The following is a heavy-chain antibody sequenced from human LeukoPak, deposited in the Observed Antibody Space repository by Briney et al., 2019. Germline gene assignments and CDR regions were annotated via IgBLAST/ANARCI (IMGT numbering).Heavy chain of an antibody. CDR2: IIPIFGTA. J-gene: IGHJ4*02. V-gene: IGHV1-69*05. CDR3: ARDVRGRFGELSSTDY. D-gene: IGHD3-10*01. Sequence: SVKVSCKASGGTFSSYAISWVRQAPGQGLEWMGGIIPIFGTANYAQKFQGRVTMTRDMSTSTVYMELSSLRSEDTAVYYCARDVRGRFGELSSTDYWGQGTLVTVSS. CDR1: GGTFSSYA.